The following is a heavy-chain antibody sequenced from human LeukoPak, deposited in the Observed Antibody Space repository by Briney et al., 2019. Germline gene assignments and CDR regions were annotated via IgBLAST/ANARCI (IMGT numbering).Heavy chain of an antibody. J-gene: IGHJ3*02. CDR2: ISYDGSNK. D-gene: IGHD6-6*01. CDR3: ARDRGSSDAFDI. V-gene: IGHV3-30-3*01. Sequence: GGSLRLSCAASGFIFNTYAMHWVRQAPGKGLEWVAVISYDGSNKYYADSVKGRFTISRDNSKNTLYLQMNSLRAEDTAVYYCARDRGSSDAFDIWGQGAMVTVSS. CDR1: GFIFNTYA.